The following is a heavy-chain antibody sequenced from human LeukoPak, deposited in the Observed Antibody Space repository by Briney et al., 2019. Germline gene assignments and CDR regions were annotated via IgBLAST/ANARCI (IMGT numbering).Heavy chain of an antibody. CDR2: IYYSGSS. D-gene: IGHD2/OR15-2a*01. CDR3: ARGGLYFGHYYYGLDV. J-gene: IGHJ6*02. CDR1: GGSISGGDYH. V-gene: IGHV4-30-4*08. Sequence: PSQTLSLTCTVSGGSISGGDYHWSWIRQPPGKGLEWIGYIYYSGSSTYKPSLKGRVTMSVDTSRDQFSLNLSSVTAADTAAYYCARGGLYFGHYYYGLDVWGQGTTVTVSS.